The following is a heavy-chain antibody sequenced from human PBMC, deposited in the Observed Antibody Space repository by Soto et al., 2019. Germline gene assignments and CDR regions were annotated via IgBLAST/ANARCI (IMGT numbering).Heavy chain of an antibody. CDR2: IIPIFGTA. CDR3: AREIGYSHHDSVNYYYYGMDV. CDR1: GGTFSSYA. J-gene: IGHJ6*02. Sequence: QVQLVQSGAEVKKPGSSVTVSCKASGGTFSSYAISWVRQAPGQGLEWMGGIIPIFGTANYAQKIQGSVTSNADESTSTAYMEQTSLRSDDTDMYYGAREIGYSHHDSVNYYYYGMDVVGQGTTVTVSS. D-gene: IGHD2-15*01. V-gene: IGHV1-69*12.